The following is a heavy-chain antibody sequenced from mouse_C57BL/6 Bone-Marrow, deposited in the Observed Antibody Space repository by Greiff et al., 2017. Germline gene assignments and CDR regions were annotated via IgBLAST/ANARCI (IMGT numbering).Heavy chain of an antibody. D-gene: IGHD1-1*01. J-gene: IGHJ1*03. CDR2: IDPNSGGT. Sequence: KPGRGLEWIGRIDPNSGGTKYNEKFKSKATLTVDKPSSTAYMQLSSLTSEDSAVYYCARRGDYYGSSFYWYFDVWGTGTTVTVSS. CDR3: ARRGDYYGSSFYWYFDV. V-gene: IGHV1-72*01.